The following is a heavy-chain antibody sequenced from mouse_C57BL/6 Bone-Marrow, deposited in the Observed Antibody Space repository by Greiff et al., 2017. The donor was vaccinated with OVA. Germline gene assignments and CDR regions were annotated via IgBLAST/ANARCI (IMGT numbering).Heavy chain of an antibody. J-gene: IGHJ1*03. CDR1: GYTFTSYW. CDR2: IDPSDSET. D-gene: IGHD1-1*01. Sequence: QVQLQQPGAELVRPGSSVKLSCKASGYTFTSYWMHWVKQRPIQGLEWIGNIDPSDSETQYNQKFKDKATLTVDKSSSTAYMQLSSLTSEDSAVYYCARRYYGSSYWYFDVWGTGTTVTVSS. V-gene: IGHV1-52*01. CDR3: ARRYYGSSYWYFDV.